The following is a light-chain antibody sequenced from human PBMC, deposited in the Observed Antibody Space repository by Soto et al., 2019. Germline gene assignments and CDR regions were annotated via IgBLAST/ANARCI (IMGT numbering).Light chain of an antibody. CDR1: QSISYW. Sequence: DIQMTQSPSTLSSSVGVRVTITCRASQSISYWLAWYQQHPGEAPKLLIYKTSTLESRVPSRFNGSGSRTDITLTISSLQPYDRATGYCQQFNRDPYTFSQGTKLEIK. CDR3: QQFNRDPYT. V-gene: IGKV1-5*03. J-gene: IGKJ2*01. CDR2: KTS.